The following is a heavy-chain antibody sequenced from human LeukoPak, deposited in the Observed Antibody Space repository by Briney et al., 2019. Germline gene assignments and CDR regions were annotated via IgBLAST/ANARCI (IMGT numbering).Heavy chain of an antibody. CDR2: INPNSGGT. CDR1: GYTFTGYY. Sequence: ASVKVSCKASGYTFTGYYMHWVRQAPGQGLEGMGWINPNSGGTNYAQKFQGRVTMTRDTSISTAYMELSRLRSDDTAVYYCARAEYSYGSNWFDPWGQGTLVTVSS. V-gene: IGHV1-2*02. D-gene: IGHD5-18*01. CDR3: ARAEYSYGSNWFDP. J-gene: IGHJ5*02.